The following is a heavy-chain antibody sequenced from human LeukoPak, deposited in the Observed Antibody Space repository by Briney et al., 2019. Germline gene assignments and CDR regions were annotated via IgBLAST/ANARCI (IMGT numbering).Heavy chain of an antibody. V-gene: IGHV3-33*01. CDR1: GFTFSSYG. Sequence: GGSLRLSCAASGFTFSSYGMHWVRQAPGKGLEWVAVIWYDGSNKYYADSVKGRFTISRDNSKNTPYLQMNSLRAEDTAVYYCAREGGLYGYYFDYWGQGTLVTVSS. D-gene: IGHD3-10*01. J-gene: IGHJ4*02. CDR2: IWYDGSNK. CDR3: AREGGLYGYYFDY.